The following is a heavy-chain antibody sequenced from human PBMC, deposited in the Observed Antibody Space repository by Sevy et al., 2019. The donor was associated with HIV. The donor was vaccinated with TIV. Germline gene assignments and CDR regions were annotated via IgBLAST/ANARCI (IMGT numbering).Heavy chain of an antibody. CDR3: AKDLALWGSYRHDAFDI. V-gene: IGHV3-73*01. D-gene: IGHD3-16*02. Sequence: GGSLRLSCAASGFTFSGSAMHWVRQASGKGLEWVGRIRSKANSYATAYAASVKGRFTISRDDSKNTAYLQMNSLKTEDTAVYYCAKDLALWGSYRHDAFDIWGQGTMVTVSS. CDR2: IRSKANSYAT. CDR1: GFTFSGSA. J-gene: IGHJ3*02.